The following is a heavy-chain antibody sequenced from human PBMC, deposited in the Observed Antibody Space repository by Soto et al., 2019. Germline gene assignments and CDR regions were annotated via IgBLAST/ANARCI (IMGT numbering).Heavy chain of an antibody. Sequence: GGSLRLSCAASGSTFSDHYMSWIRQAPGKGLEWVSYISSSSSYTNYADSVKGRFTISRDNAKNSLYLQMNSLRAEDTAVYYCARAPRGQPTSGSRFDYWGQGTLLTVSS. V-gene: IGHV3-11*06. CDR3: ARAPRGQPTSGSRFDY. J-gene: IGHJ4*02. CDR2: ISSSSSYT. CDR1: GSTFSDHY. D-gene: IGHD6-13*01.